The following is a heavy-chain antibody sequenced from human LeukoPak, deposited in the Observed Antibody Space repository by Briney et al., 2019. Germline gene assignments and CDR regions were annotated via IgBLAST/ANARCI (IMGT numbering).Heavy chain of an antibody. CDR2: IIPIFSTT. V-gene: IGHV1-69*06. CDR3: ARRYCTNGVCYHDRGAFDI. J-gene: IGHJ3*02. D-gene: IGHD2-8*01. Sequence: SVKVSCKTSGGTFSSDIISWVRQAPGQGLEWMGEIIPIFSTTNYAQKFQGRVTITADKSTSTAYMELSSLRSEDTAMYYCARRYCTNGVCYHDRGAFDIWGQGTMVTVSS. CDR1: GGTFSSDI.